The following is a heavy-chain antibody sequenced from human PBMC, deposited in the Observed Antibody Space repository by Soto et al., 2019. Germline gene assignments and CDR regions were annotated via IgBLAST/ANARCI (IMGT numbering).Heavy chain of an antibody. CDR3: ARHPQDYDILTAHGYIGMDV. V-gene: IGHV1-69*01. D-gene: IGHD3-9*01. J-gene: IGHJ6*02. Sequence: QVQLVQSGAEVRKPGSSVKVSCKASGGTFSSHAINWVRQAPGQGLEWMGGVIPIISTANYAQKFQGRVTITADESTTTVYMELRSLRSEDTAVYYCARHPQDYDILTAHGYIGMDVWGQGTTVTVSS. CDR1: GGTFSSHA. CDR2: VIPIISTA.